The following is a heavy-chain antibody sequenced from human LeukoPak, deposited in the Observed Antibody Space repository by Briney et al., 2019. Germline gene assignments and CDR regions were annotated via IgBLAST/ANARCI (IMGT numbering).Heavy chain of an antibody. CDR2: ISTSSNYI. D-gene: IGHD3-9*01. V-gene: IGHV3-21*01. CDR1: GFTFSTYS. Sequence: GGSLRLSCAASGFTFSTYSMNWVRQAPGKGLEWVSSISTSSNYIYYADSVKGRFTISRDNAKNSLYLQMNSLRAEDTAVYYCARDARRYFDWLGYRGQGTLVTVSS. CDR3: ARDARRYFDWLGY. J-gene: IGHJ4*02.